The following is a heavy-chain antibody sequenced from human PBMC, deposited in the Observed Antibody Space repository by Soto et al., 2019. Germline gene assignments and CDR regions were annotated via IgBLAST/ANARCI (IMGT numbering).Heavy chain of an antibody. Sequence: QVQLVQSGAEVKKPGSSVKVSCKASGGTFSSYAISWVRQAPGQGLEWMGGIIPIFGTANYAQKFQGRVTITXXEXTXXAYMELSSLRSEDTAVYYCASARSARHNYYCAMDVLGQGTTVTVSS. V-gene: IGHV1-69*05. CDR2: IIPIFGTA. J-gene: IGHJ6*02. CDR3: ASARSARHNYYCAMDV. CDR1: GGTFSSYA.